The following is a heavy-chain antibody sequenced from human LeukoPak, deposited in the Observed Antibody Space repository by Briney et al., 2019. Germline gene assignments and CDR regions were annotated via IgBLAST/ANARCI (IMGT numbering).Heavy chain of an antibody. J-gene: IGHJ4*02. CDR2: INPNSGGT. D-gene: IGHD2-21*01. V-gene: IGHV1-2*02. CDR3: ARELAWRYFDY. Sequence: GASVKVSCKASGDTFTGYHMHWGRQAPPQGLEWMGWINPNSGGTNYAQKFQGRVTMTRDTSISTAYMELSRLRSDDTAVYYCARELAWRYFDYWGQGTLVTVSS. CDR1: GDTFTGYH.